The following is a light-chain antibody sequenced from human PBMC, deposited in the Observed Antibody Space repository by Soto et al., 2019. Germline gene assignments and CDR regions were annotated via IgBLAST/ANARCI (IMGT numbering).Light chain of an antibody. V-gene: IGLV2-14*01. CDR2: EVS. CDR1: SSDVGGYSY. CDR3: CSYASSSTLYV. J-gene: IGLJ1*01. Sequence: QSALTQPASVSGSPGQSITISCTGTSSDVGGYSYVSWYQHHPGKAPKLMIYEVSNRPSGVSNRFSGSKSVSTASLTISGLQAEDEADYYCCSYASSSTLYVFGTGTKVTVL.